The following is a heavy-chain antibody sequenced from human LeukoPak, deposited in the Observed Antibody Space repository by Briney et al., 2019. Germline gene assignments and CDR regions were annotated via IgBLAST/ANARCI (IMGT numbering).Heavy chain of an antibody. CDR1: GFTFSSYE. V-gene: IGHV3-48*03. CDR3: ARDFQWLADY. J-gene: IGHJ4*02. D-gene: IGHD6-19*01. CDR2: ISSSGNTI. Sequence: GGSLRLSCAASGFTFSSYEMNWVRQAPGKGLEWVSYISSSGNTIYYADSVKGRFAISRDNAKNSLYLQMNSLRAEDTAVYYCARDFQWLADYWGQGTLVTVSS.